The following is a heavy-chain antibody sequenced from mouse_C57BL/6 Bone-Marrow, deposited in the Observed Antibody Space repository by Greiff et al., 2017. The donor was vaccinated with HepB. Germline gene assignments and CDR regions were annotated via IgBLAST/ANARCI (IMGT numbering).Heavy chain of an antibody. CDR2: IYPRSGNT. CDR3: ARWRYGRITYYYAMDY. D-gene: IGHD1-1*01. V-gene: IGHV1-81*01. CDR1: GYTFTSYG. J-gene: IGHJ4*01. Sequence: QVQLQQSGAELARPGASVKLSCKASGYTFTSYGISWVKQRTGQGLEWIGEIYPRSGNTYYNEKFKGKATLTADKSSSTAYMALRSLTSEDSAVYFCARWRYGRITYYYAMDYWGQGTSVTVSS.